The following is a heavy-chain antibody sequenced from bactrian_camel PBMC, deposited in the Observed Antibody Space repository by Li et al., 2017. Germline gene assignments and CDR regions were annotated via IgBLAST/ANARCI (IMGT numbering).Heavy chain of an antibody. CDR2: IYTGGGST. V-gene: IGHV3S40*01. D-gene: IGHD1*01. CDR3: AAEAGRM. Sequence: DVQLVESGGDSVEAGGSLRLSCVASGYDINSNCVGWFRQAPGNEREGVAAIYTGGGSTYYADSVKGRFTVSQDRGKNTVYLQMNALKPEDSAMYYCAAEAGRMRGRGTQVTV. J-gene: IGHJ4*01. CDR1: GYDINSNC.